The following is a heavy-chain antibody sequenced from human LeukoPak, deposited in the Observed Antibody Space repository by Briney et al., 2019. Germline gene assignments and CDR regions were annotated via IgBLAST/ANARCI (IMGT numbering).Heavy chain of an antibody. Sequence: GGSLRLSCAASGFTISSYWMHWVRQAPGKGLVWVSRINSDGSSTSYADSVKGRFTISRDNAKNTLYLQMNSLRAVDTAVYYCARVAPSSGWRYWGQGTLVTVSS. CDR1: GFTISSYW. CDR3: ARVAPSSGWRY. D-gene: IGHD6-19*01. V-gene: IGHV3-74*01. CDR2: INSDGSST. J-gene: IGHJ4*02.